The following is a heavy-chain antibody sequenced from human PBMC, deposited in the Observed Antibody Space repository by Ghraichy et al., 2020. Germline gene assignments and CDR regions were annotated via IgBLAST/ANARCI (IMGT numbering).Heavy chain of an antibody. Sequence: SETLSLTCTVSGGSVSSGSYYWSWIRQPPGKGLEWIGYIYYSGSTNYNPSLKSRVTISVDTSKNQFSLKLSSVTAADTAVYYCARVGAGYNNSPNWGQGTLVTVSS. CDR2: IYYSGST. CDR3: ARVGAGYNNSPN. V-gene: IGHV4-61*01. J-gene: IGHJ4*02. D-gene: IGHD3-9*01. CDR1: GGSVSSGSYY.